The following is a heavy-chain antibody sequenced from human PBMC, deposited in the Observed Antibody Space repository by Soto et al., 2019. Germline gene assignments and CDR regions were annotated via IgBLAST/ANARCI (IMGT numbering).Heavy chain of an antibody. V-gene: IGHV3-66*01. CDR1: GFTVSSNY. CDR3: ARAPREGNFDY. Sequence: EVQLVESGGGLVQPGGSLRLSCAASGFTVSSNYMSWVCQAPGKGLEWVSVIYSGGSTYYADSVKGRFTISRDNSKNTLYLQMNSLRAEDTAVYYCARAPREGNFDYWGQGTLVTVSS. CDR2: IYSGGST. J-gene: IGHJ4*02. D-gene: IGHD1-26*01.